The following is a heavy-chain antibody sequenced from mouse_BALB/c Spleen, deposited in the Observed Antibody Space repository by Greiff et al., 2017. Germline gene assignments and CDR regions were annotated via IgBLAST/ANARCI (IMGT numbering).Heavy chain of an antibody. CDR1: GYTFTDYA. Sequence: VQVVESGAELVRPGVSVKISCKGSGYTFTDYAMHWVKQSHAKSLEWIGVISTYYGDASYNQKFKGKATMTVDKSSSTAYMELARLTSEDSAIYYCARGGYDSDWYFDVWGAGTTVTVSS. D-gene: IGHD2-14*01. CDR3: ARGGYDSDWYFDV. CDR2: ISTYYGDA. J-gene: IGHJ1*01. V-gene: IGHV1S137*01.